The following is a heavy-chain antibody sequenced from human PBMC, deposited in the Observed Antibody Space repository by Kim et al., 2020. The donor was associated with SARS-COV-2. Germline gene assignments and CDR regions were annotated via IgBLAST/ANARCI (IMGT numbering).Heavy chain of an antibody. CDR3: TTSPREATYYDY. Sequence: GGSLRLSCVASGFPLLLPFLSWVRQAPGKGLEWVGHIKSNIDGGTADYSAPVKDRFTISRDDSKNTMFLQMDSLKREDTALYFCTTSPREATYYDYWGQGTLVTVSS. CDR1: GFPLLLPF. J-gene: IGHJ4*02. V-gene: IGHV3-15*01. CDR2: IKSNIDGGTA.